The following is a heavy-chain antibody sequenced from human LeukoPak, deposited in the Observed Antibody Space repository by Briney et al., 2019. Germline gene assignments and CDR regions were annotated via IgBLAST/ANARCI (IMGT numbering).Heavy chain of an antibody. Sequence: SETLSLTCAVSGGSISSSNWWSWVRQPPGKGLEWIGEIYHSGSTNYNPSLKSRVTISVDTSKNQFSLKLSSVTDADTAVYYCARDRLAAGKLDDWGQGTLVTVSS. D-gene: IGHD6-13*01. V-gene: IGHV4-4*02. CDR3: ARDRLAAGKLDD. CDR1: GGSISSSNW. J-gene: IGHJ4*02. CDR2: IYHSGST.